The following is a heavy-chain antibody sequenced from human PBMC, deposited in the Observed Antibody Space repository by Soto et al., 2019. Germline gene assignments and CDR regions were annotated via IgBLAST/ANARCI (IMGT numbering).Heavy chain of an antibody. V-gene: IGHV6-1*01. Sequence: PSQTLSLTCAISGDSVSSNSAAWNWIRQSPSRGLEWLGRTYYRSKWYNDYAVSVKSRITINPDTSKNQFSLQLNSVTPEDTAVYYCARGGAAAAGISSDYYYYGMDVWGQGTTVTVSS. CDR3: ARGGAAAAGISSDYYYYGMDV. D-gene: IGHD6-13*01. CDR1: GDSVSSNSAA. CDR2: TYYRSKWYN. J-gene: IGHJ6*02.